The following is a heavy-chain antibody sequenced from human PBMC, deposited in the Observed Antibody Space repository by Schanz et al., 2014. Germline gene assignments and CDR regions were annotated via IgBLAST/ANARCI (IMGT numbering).Heavy chain of an antibody. D-gene: IGHD3-10*01. CDR2: ISSSGSSI. J-gene: IGHJ4*02. CDR3: AKDQGSYGSGSYSYFDY. V-gene: IGHV3-23*04. Sequence: EVQLVESGGGLAQPGGSLRLSCAASGITFSGYSMNWVRQAPGKGLEWVSSISSSGSSIYYADSVKGRFTISRDNSKNTLYLQMNSLRAEDTAVYYCAKDQGSYGSGSYSYFDYWGQGTLATVSS. CDR1: GITFSGYS.